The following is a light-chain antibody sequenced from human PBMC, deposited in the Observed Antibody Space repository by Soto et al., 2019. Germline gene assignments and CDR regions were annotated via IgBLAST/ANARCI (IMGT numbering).Light chain of an antibody. J-gene: IGKJ1*01. CDR2: AAS. V-gene: IGKV3-15*01. CDR3: QQYNNWPPWT. Sequence: EIVMTQSPATLSVSPGERATLSCRVSQSVSSNLAWYQQTPGQAPRLLIYAASTRATGIPARFSGSGSGTKFTLIISSLQSEDFAVYYCQQYNNWPPWTFGQGTKVDIK. CDR1: QSVSSN.